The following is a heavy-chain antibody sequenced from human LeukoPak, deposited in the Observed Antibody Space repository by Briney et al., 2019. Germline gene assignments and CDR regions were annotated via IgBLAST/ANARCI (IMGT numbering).Heavy chain of an antibody. J-gene: IGHJ6*02. CDR2: INPNSGGT. Sequence: ASVKVSCKASGYTFTGYYMHWVRQAPGQGLEWMGWINPNSGGTKYAQKFQGRVTMTRDTSISTAYMELSSLRSEDTAVYYCARDGTTPYYGMDVWGQGTTVTVSS. V-gene: IGHV1-2*02. CDR1: GYTFTGYY. D-gene: IGHD1-1*01. CDR3: ARDGTTPYYGMDV.